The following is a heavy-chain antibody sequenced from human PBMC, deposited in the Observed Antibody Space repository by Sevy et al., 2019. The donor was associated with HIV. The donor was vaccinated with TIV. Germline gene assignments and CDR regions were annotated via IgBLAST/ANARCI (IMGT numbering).Heavy chain of an antibody. D-gene: IGHD5-12*01. CDR3: AKATSGSIVATKTTYYYYYYGMDV. CDR2: ISWNSGSI. CDR1: GFTFDDYA. Sequence: GGSLRLSCAASGFTFDDYAMHWVRQAPGKGLEWVSGISWNSGSIGYADSVKGRFTISRDNAKNSLYLQMNSQRAEDTALYYCAKATSGSIVATKTTYYYYYYGMDVWGQGTTVTVSS. J-gene: IGHJ6*02. V-gene: IGHV3-9*01.